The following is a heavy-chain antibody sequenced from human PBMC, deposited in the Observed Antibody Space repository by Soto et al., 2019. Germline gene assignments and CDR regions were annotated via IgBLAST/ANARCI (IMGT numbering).Heavy chain of an antibody. CDR2: IKQDGSEK. CDR3: ARDLAAYYYGSGSYTRFDH. V-gene: IGHV3-7*01. CDR1: GFTFSSYW. D-gene: IGHD3-10*01. J-gene: IGHJ5*02. Sequence: EVQLVESGGGLVQPGGSLRLSCAASGFTFSSYWMSWVRQAPGRGLEWVANIKQDGSEKYYVDSVKGRFTISRDNAKNSLYLQMNSLRAEDTAVYYCARDLAAYYYGSGSYTRFDHWGQGTLVTVSS.